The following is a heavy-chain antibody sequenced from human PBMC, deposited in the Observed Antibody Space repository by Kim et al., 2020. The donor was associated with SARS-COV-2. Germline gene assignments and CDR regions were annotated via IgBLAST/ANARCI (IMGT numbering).Heavy chain of an antibody. CDR1: GFIFSSYY. CDR3: VREGPGEDRYCDL. D-gene: IGHD7-27*01. CDR2: IKQDGSKK. V-gene: IGHV3-7*01. J-gene: IGHJ2*01. Sequence: GGSLRLSCAASGFIFSSYYMNWVRQAPGTGLEWVANIKQDGSKKYYADSVKGRFTISRDNGKNSLYLQMNSLRAEDTAVYYCVREGPGEDRYCDLWGRGTLVTLSS.